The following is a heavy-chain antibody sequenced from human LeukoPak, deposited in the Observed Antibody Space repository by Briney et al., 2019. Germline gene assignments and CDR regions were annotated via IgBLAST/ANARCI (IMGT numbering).Heavy chain of an antibody. V-gene: IGHV4-39*01. CDR1: GGSISSSSYY. CDR3: ASDYDRNYGMDV. D-gene: IGHD3-22*01. CDR2: IYYSGST. J-gene: IGHJ6*02. Sequence: PSETLSLTCTVSGGSISSSSYYWGWIRQPPGKGLEWIGSIYYSGSTYYNPSLKSRVTISVDTSKNQFSLKLSSVTAADTAVYYCASDYDRNYGMDVWGQGTAVIVSS.